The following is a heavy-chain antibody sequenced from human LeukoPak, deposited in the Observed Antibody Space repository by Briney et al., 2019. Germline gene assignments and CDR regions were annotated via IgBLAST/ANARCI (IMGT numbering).Heavy chain of an antibody. D-gene: IGHD6-19*01. V-gene: IGHV1-24*01. Sequence: ASVKVSWKVSGYTLTELSMHWVRQAPGKGLEWMGGFDPEDGETIYAQKFQGRVTMTEDTSTDTAYMELSSLRSEDTAVYYCATDAAGIAVAGTNFVFDYWGQGTLVTVSS. CDR2: FDPEDGET. CDR1: GYTLTELS. CDR3: ATDAAGIAVAGTNFVFDY. J-gene: IGHJ4*02.